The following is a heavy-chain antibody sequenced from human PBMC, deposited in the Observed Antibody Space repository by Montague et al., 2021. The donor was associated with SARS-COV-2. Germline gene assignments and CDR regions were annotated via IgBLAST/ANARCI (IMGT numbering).Heavy chain of an antibody. CDR2: INHSGST. Sequence: SETLSLTCAVYGGSFGGYYWSWIRQPPGKGLEWIGEINHSGSTNYNPSLKSRVTISVGTSKNQFSLKLSSVTAADTAVYYCARVRAVPAAMRIFSLGRSYYGMDVWGQGTTVTVSS. CDR1: GGSFGGYY. J-gene: IGHJ6*02. V-gene: IGHV4-34*01. D-gene: IGHD2-2*01. CDR3: ARVRAVPAAMRIFSLGRSYYGMDV.